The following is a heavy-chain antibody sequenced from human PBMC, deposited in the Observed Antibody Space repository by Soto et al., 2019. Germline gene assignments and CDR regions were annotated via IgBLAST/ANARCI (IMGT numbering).Heavy chain of an antibody. CDR2: IDPSDSSA. CDR3: ASLLGRHPADRTTLESHEFHH. D-gene: IGHD1-1*01. J-gene: IGHJ4*02. V-gene: IGHV5-10-1*01. Sequence: PGESLKISCQTFGYTFTHFWVIWLRQVPGKGLEWMGRIDPSDSSANYSPSFAGHVTFSVDRSLNTAYLQWRNLRASDSAMYYCASLLGRHPADRTTLESHEFHHWGQGTQVTVYS. CDR1: GYTFTHFW.